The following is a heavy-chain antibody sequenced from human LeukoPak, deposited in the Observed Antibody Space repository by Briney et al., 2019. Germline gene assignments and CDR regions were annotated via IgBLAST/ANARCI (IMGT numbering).Heavy chain of an antibody. CDR2: IFNSGST. V-gene: IGHV4-38-2*02. Sequence: PSETLSLTCTVSGYSISTSYYWGWVRQPPGKGLEWIGSIFNSGSTYYNPSLKSRVTISVDLSKNQFSLKLSSVTAADTAVYYCARLMGATLYYFDYWGQGTLVTVSS. J-gene: IGHJ4*02. D-gene: IGHD1-26*01. CDR1: GYSISTSYY. CDR3: ARLMGATLYYFDY.